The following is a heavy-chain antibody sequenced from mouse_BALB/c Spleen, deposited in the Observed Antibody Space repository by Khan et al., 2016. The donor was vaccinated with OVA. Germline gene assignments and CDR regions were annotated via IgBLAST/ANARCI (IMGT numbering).Heavy chain of an antibody. CDR2: IWSAGST. J-gene: IGHJ3*01. V-gene: IGHV2-2*02. CDR3: AIRGSVYGRGALFAY. CDR1: GFSLTNYS. D-gene: IGHD1-2*01. Sequence: QVQLKESGPGLVQPSQSLSITCTVSGFSLTNYSVHWVRQSPGKGMEWLGVIWSAGSTDYNAAFISRLTIRKDNSRSQVFFKMNSLQPNDTAIYXCAIRGSVYGRGALFAYWGQGSLVTVSA.